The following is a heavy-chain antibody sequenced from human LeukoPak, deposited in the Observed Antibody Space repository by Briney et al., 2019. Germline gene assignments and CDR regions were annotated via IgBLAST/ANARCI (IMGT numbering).Heavy chain of an antibody. CDR2: ISAYNGNT. J-gene: IGHJ4*02. D-gene: IGHD3-22*01. V-gene: IGHV1-18*01. Sequence: ASVKVSCKASGYTFTSYGISWVRQAPGQGLECMGWISAYNGNTNYAQKLQGRVTMTTDTSTSTAYMELRSLRSDDTAVYYCARDRPSYYDSSGYNYWGQGTLVTVSS. CDR3: ARDRPSYYDSSGYNY. CDR1: GYTFTSYG.